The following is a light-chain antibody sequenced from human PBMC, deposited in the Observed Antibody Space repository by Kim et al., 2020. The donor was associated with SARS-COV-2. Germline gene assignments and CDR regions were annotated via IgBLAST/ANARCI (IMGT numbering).Light chain of an antibody. CDR3: NSRDSNDNVV. V-gene: IGLV3-19*01. CDR2: GKN. J-gene: IGLJ2*01. CDR1: SLRSYY. Sequence: SSELTQDPAVSVALGLTVRITCQGDSLRSYYATWYQQKPGQAPILVIYGKNNRPSGIPDRFSGSSSGNTASLTITGTQAGDEADYYCNSRDSNDNVVFGGGTKLTVL.